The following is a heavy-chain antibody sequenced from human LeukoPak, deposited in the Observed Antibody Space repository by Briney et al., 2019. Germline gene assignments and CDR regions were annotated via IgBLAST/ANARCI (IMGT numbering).Heavy chain of an antibody. D-gene: IGHD4-11*01. CDR2: IYTSGST. Sequence: PSETLSLTCTVSGGSISSYYWSWIRQPAGKGLEWIGRIYTSGSTTSNPSLKSRVTISVDKSKNQFSLKLSSVTAADTAVYYCARGTVTNYWYFDLWGRGTLVTVSS. V-gene: IGHV4-4*07. CDR3: ARGTVTNYWYFDL. CDR1: GGSISSYY. J-gene: IGHJ2*01.